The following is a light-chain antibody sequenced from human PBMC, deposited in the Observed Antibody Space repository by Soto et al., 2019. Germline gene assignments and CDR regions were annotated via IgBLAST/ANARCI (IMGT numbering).Light chain of an antibody. CDR3: QQYKTWSSIT. J-gene: IGKJ5*01. CDR1: QSVGTN. Sequence: EIVMTQSPATLSVSPGERTTLSCRASQSVGTNLAWYQQKPGQAPRLLIYGASTRATGIPDRFSGSGSGTDFTLTISILPSDDFTVYHCQQYKTWSSITFGQWTRLEIK. CDR2: GAS. V-gene: IGKV3-15*01.